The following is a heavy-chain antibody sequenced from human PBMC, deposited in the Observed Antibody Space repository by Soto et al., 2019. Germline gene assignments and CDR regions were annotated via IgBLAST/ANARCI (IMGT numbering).Heavy chain of an antibody. CDR2: ISYDGSDK. V-gene: IGHV3-30*18. CDR1: GFTFSSYG. Sequence: QVQLVESGGGVVQPGRSLRLSCAASGFTFSSYGMHWVRQAPDKGPEWVAVISYDGSDKYYADSVKGRFTISRDNSKNTLYLQMNSLRAEDTAVYYCAKGSAGDHNWGQGTLVTVSS. J-gene: IGHJ4*02. CDR3: AKGSAGDHN.